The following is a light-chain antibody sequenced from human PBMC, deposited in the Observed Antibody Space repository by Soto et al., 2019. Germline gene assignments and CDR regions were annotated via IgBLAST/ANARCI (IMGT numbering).Light chain of an antibody. CDR3: QQYYSYPQT. CDR2: AAS. V-gene: IGKV1-8*01. Sequence: AIRMTQSPSSLSASTGDRVTITCRASQGISSYLAWYQQKPGKAPKLLIYAASTLQSGVPSRFSGSGSGTDFTLTISCLQSEDFETYYCQQYYSYPQTFGQGTKVDIK. J-gene: IGKJ1*01. CDR1: QGISSY.